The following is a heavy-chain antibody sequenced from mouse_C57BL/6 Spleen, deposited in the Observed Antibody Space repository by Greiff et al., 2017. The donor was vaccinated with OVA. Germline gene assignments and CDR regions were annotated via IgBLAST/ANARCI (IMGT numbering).Heavy chain of an antibody. CDR2: ISYSGST. Sequence: EVQLQESGPGMVKPSQSLSLTCTVTGYSITSGYDWHWIRHFPGNKLEWMGYISYSGSTNYNPSLKSRISITHDTSKNHFFLKLNSVTTEDTATDYCARGGDYDRYFDVWGTGTTVTVAS. CDR1: GYSITSGYD. D-gene: IGHD2-4*01. J-gene: IGHJ1*03. V-gene: IGHV3-1*01. CDR3: ARGGDYDRYFDV.